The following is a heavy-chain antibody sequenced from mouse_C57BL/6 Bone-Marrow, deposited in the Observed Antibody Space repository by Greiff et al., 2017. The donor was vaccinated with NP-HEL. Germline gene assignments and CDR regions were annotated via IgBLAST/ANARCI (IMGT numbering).Heavy chain of an antibody. CDR2: ISNLAYSI. CDR1: GFTFSDYG. J-gene: IGHJ4*01. CDR3: ARYGPYAMDY. V-gene: IGHV5-15*01. Sequence: EVQVVEYGGGLVQPGGSLKLSCAASGFTFSDYGMAWVRQAPRKGPEWVAFISNLAYSIYYADTVTGRFTISRENAKNTLYLEMSSLRSEDTAMYYCARYGPYAMDYGGQGTSVTVSS. D-gene: IGHD2-10*02.